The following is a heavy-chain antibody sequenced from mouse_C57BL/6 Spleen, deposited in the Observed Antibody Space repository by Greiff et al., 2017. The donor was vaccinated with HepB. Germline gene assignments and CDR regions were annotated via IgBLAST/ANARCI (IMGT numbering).Heavy chain of an antibody. CDR1: GYTFTSYW. V-gene: IGHV1-69*01. CDR2: IDPSDSYT. J-gene: IGHJ2*01. CDR3: ARGMVTTEGTFHY. Sequence: QVQLQQPGAELVMPGASVKLSCKASGYTFTSYWMHWVKQRPGQGLEWIGEIDPSDSYTNYNQKFKGKSTLTVDKSSSTAYMQLSSLTSEDSAVYYCARGMVTTEGTFHYWGQSTTLTVSS. D-gene: IGHD2-2*01.